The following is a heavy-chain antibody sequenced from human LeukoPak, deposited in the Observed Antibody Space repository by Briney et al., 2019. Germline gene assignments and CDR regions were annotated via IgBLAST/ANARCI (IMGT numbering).Heavy chain of an antibody. V-gene: IGHV4-34*01. D-gene: IGHD2-15*01. Sequence: SETLSLTCAVYGGSFSGYYWGWIRQPPGKGLEWIGEINHSGSTNYNPSLKSRVTISVDTSKNQFSLKLSSVTAADTAVYYCARFTRYSTNWFDPWGQGTLVTVSS. CDR1: GGSFSGYY. CDR3: ARFTRYSTNWFDP. J-gene: IGHJ5*02. CDR2: INHSGST.